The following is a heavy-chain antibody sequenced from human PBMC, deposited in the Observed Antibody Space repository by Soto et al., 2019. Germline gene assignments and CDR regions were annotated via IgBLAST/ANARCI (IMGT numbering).Heavy chain of an antibody. V-gene: IGHV3-23*01. CDR1: RFTFSRHA. J-gene: IGHJ4*02. Sequence: EVQLLESGGGLVQPGGSLRLSCAASRFTFSRHAMNWVRQAPGKGLEWVSGISGSGGSTYYADSVKGRFTISRDNSKNTLYLQMNSLRVEDTAVYYCAKDYSSWSTHQHFDYWGQGTLVTVSS. CDR2: ISGSGGST. CDR3: AKDYSSWSTHQHFDY. D-gene: IGHD6-13*01.